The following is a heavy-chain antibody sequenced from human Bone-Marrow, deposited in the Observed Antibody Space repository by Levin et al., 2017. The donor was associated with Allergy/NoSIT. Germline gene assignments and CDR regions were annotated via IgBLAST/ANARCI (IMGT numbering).Heavy chain of an antibody. Sequence: KISCKASGGTSSSHIFSWVRQVPGQRFEWMGRIIPVVDVTNYAEKFQGRVTFTADKSTNTAYLELTSLRSEETTIYDCARDLHVLGSGSGYYMDVWGKGTTVTVSS. J-gene: IGHJ6*03. CDR3: ARDLHVLGSGSGYYMDV. CDR2: IIPVVDVT. CDR1: GGTSSSHI. D-gene: IGHD3-10*01. V-gene: IGHV1-69*04.